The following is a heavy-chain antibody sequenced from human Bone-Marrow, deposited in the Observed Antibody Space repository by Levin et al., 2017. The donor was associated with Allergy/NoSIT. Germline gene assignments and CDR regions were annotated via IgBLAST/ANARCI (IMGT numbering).Heavy chain of an antibody. Sequence: SETLSLTCTVSSDSISTYYWSWLRQPSGKGLEWLGYFDYSGYTNYNPALKSRVTTSVDTSKNQFSLNLSSVTPADTAVYYCARAVRVAVAGYFFDHWGQGILVTVSS. V-gene: IGHV4-59*01. D-gene: IGHD6-19*01. CDR2: FDYSGYT. CDR1: SDSISTYY. J-gene: IGHJ4*02. CDR3: ARAVRVAVAGYFFDH.